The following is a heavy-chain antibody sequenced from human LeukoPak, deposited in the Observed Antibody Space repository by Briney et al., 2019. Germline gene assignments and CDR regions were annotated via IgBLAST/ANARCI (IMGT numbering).Heavy chain of an antibody. V-gene: IGHV3-11*01. Sequence: GGSLRLSCVGSAFTFSEYSMSWIRQAPGRELEWISSITESGGTEYYADSVKGRFSISRDNAESALYLQMNSLRAEDTAVYYCARGGAHDILTGLFDYWGQGTLVTVSS. D-gene: IGHD3-9*01. CDR1: AFTFSEYS. CDR3: ARGGAHDILTGLFDY. J-gene: IGHJ4*02. CDR2: ITESGGTE.